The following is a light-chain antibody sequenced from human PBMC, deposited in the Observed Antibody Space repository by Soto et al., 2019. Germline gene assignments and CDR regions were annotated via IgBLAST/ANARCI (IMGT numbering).Light chain of an antibody. J-gene: IGKJ4*01. CDR2: DAT. CDR1: QDITKY. CDR3: QQYDDLPST. Sequence: DIQMTQSPSSLSASVGDRVTITCQASQDITKYLNWYQQKSGKPPKLLIYDATILETGVPPRFSGAGSGTEFALTISSLQPEDSATYYCQQYDDLPSTFGGGTKVEV. V-gene: IGKV1-33*01.